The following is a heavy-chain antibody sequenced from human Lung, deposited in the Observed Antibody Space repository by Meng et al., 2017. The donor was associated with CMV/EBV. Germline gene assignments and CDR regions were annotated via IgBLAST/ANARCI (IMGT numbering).Heavy chain of an antibody. CDR1: GFTFSSYA. CDR2: ISYDGSNK. V-gene: IGHV3-30-3*01. CDR3: ARDAGGGDCFDY. J-gene: IGHJ4*02. D-gene: IGHD2-21*01. Sequence: QVQLVESGXGEVQPGRSLRLSCAASGFTFSSYAMHWVRQAPGKGLEWVAVISYDGSNKYYADSVKGRFTISRDNSKNTLYLQMNSLRAEDTAVYYCARDAGGGDCFDYWGQGTLVTVSS.